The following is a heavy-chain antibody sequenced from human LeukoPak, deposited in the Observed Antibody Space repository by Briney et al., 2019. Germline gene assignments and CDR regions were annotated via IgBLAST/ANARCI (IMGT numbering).Heavy chain of an antibody. D-gene: IGHD6-13*01. Sequence: PGGSLRLSCAASGFTFSSYGMHWVRQAPGKGLEWVAFIRYDGSNKYYADSVKGRFTISRDNSKNTLYLQMNSLRAEDTAVYYCAKDGAAAGRRPLDYWGQGTLVTVSS. CDR3: AKDGAAAGRRPLDY. CDR1: GFTFSSYG. J-gene: IGHJ4*02. CDR2: IRYDGSNK. V-gene: IGHV3-30*02.